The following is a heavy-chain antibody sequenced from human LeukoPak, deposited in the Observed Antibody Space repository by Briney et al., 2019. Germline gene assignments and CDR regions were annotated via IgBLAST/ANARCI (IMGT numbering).Heavy chain of an antibody. CDR2: ISGSSSYI. Sequence: EGSLRLSCAASGFTFSSYSLNWVRQAPGKGLEWVSFISGSSSYIYYADSVKGRFTISRDNAKNSLYLQMNSLRAEDTAVYYCARGLGSRSGAGDYWGQGTPVTVSS. CDR3: ARGLGSRSGAGDY. V-gene: IGHV3-21*01. CDR1: GFTFSSYS. D-gene: IGHD6-6*01. J-gene: IGHJ4*02.